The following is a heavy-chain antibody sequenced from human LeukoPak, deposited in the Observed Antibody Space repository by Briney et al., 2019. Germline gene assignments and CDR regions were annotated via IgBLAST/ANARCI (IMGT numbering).Heavy chain of an antibody. CDR1: GFTFSSYS. CDR3: ARDYGYGFDY. J-gene: IGHJ4*02. Sequence: AGGSLRLSRAASGFTFSSYSMNWVRQAPGKGLEWVSYISSTTRTIYYAESVKGRFTISRDNAKNSLYLQMNSLRDEDTAVYYCARDYGYGFDYWGQGTLVTVSS. D-gene: IGHD5-12*01. V-gene: IGHV3-48*02. CDR2: ISSTTRTI.